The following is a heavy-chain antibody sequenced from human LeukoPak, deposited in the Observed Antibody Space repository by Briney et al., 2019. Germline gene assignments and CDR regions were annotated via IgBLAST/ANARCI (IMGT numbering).Heavy chain of an antibody. D-gene: IGHD4-17*01. CDR1: GFTLSSYW. CDR2: IKEDGSEK. Sequence: GGSLRLSCAASGFTLSSYWMSWVRQAPGKGLEWVANIKEDGSEKYYVDSVKGRFTISRDNDENSLYLQMHSLRAEDTAVYYCATTLTVPTGFYWGQGTLVTVSS. V-gene: IGHV3-7*01. J-gene: IGHJ4*02. CDR3: ATTLTVPTGFY.